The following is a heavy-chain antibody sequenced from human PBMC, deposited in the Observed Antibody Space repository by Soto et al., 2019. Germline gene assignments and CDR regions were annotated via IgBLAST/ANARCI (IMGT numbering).Heavy chain of an antibody. Sequence: SETLSLTCSVSGVSVSSGSYYWTWVRQPPGKGLEWIGYIYYNGITKYNPSLESRVTISIDTSNNQFSLKLISVTDADTAVYYCAREGRGYDYGLLDYWGQGTLVTVSS. V-gene: IGHV4-61*01. CDR2: IYYNGIT. D-gene: IGHD5-18*01. CDR1: GVSVSSGSYY. CDR3: AREGRGYDYGLLDY. J-gene: IGHJ4*02.